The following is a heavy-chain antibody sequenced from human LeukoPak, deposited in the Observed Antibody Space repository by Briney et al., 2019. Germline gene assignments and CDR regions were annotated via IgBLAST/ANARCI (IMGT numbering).Heavy chain of an antibody. CDR2: ISSSSSTI. CDR3: ASRVIVVVPAASPFDP. Sequence: GGSLRLSCAASGFTFSSYSMNWVRQAPGKGLEWVSYISSSSSTIYYADSVKGRFTISRDNAKNSLYLQMNSLRAEDTAVYYCASRVIVVVPAASPFDPWGQGTLVTVSS. CDR1: GFTFSSYS. J-gene: IGHJ5*02. D-gene: IGHD2-2*01. V-gene: IGHV3-48*01.